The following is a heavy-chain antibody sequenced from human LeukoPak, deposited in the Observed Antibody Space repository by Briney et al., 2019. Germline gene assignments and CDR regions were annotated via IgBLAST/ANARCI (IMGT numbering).Heavy chain of an antibody. Sequence: GGSLRLSCAASGFTFSSYWMSWVRQAPGKGLEWVANIKQDGSEKYYVDSVKGRFTISRDNAKNSLYLQMNSLRAEDTAVYYCARDPFYADYVSGYMDVWGKGTTVTVSS. V-gene: IGHV3-7*01. CDR2: IKQDGSEK. CDR1: GFTFSSYW. J-gene: IGHJ6*03. D-gene: IGHD4-17*01. CDR3: ARDPFYADYVSGYMDV.